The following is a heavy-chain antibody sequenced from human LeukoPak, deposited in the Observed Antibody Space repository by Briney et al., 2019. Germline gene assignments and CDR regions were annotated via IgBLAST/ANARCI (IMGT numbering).Heavy chain of an antibody. CDR2: INPNGGGT. V-gene: IGHV1-2*02. J-gene: IGHJ4*02. CDR3: ARFAGGGIWFGEVLNPFDY. CDR1: GYTFTGYY. D-gene: IGHD3-10*01. Sequence: ASVKVSCKASGYTFTGYYMHWVRQAPGQGLEWMGWINPNGGGTNYAQKFQGRVTMTRDTSISTAYMELSRLRSDDTAVYYCARFAGGGIWFGEVLNPFDYWGQGTLVTVSS.